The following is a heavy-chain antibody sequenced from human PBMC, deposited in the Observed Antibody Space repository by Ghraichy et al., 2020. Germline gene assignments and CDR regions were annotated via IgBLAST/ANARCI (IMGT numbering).Heavy chain of an antibody. CDR1: GFTFSSYW. D-gene: IGHD3-22*01. CDR3: ARGFYYEDY. J-gene: IGHJ4*02. V-gene: IGHV3-7*03. CDR2: IKQDGSEK. Sequence: GGSLRLSCVASGFTFSSYWMSWVRQAPGKGLEWVANIKQDGSEKYYVDSVKGRFTISRDNAKNSLYLQMNSLRAEDTAVYYCARGFYYEDYWGPGTLVTVSS.